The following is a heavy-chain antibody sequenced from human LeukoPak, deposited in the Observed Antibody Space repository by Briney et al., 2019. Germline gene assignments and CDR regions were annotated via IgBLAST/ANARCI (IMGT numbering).Heavy chain of an antibody. Sequence: GGSLRLSCAASGFTFSSYAMSWVRQAPGKGLEWVSAISGSGGSTYYADSVKGRFTISRDNSKNTLYLQMNSLRAEDTAVYYRAKDRDGYNHPFDYWGQGTLVTVSS. CDR1: GFTFSSYA. CDR2: ISGSGGST. CDR3: AKDRDGYNHPFDY. D-gene: IGHD5-24*01. J-gene: IGHJ4*02. V-gene: IGHV3-23*01.